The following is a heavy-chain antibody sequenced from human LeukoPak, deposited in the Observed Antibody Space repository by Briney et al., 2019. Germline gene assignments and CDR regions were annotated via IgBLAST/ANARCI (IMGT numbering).Heavy chain of an antibody. J-gene: IGHJ6*03. CDR3: ARDNAPEGYYYHYYMDV. CDR1: GFTFSSYS. CDR2: ISSSSSYI. V-gene: IGHV3-21*01. Sequence: GGSLRLSCAASGFTFSSYSMNWVRQAPGKGLEWVSSISSSSSYIYYADSVKGRFTISRDNAKNSLYLQMNSLRAEDTAVYYCARDNAPEGYYYHYYMDVWGKGTTVTVSS.